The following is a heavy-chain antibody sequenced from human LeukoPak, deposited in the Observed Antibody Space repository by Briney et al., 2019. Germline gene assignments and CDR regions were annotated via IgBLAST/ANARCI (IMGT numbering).Heavy chain of an antibody. Sequence: GGSLRLSCVVSGFTFSNAWLSWVRQAPGKGLEWLGRIKSKTDGGTTDYAAPVKGRFTISRDDSKTTLYLQMNSLKTEDTAVYYCTRRYNYDSSGYYYVRDAFDIWGQGTMVTVSS. CDR3: TRRYNYDSSGYYYVRDAFDI. CDR2: IKSKTDGGTT. J-gene: IGHJ3*02. CDR1: GFTFSNAW. D-gene: IGHD3-22*01. V-gene: IGHV3-15*01.